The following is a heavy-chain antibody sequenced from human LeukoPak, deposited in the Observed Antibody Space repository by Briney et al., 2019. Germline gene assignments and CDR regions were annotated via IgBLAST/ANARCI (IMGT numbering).Heavy chain of an antibody. V-gene: IGHV4-59*11. D-gene: IGHD6-6*01. CDR1: GSMSNHF. CDR2: IYDTGAT. Sequence: PSETLSLTCTVFGSMSNHFWSWIRQPPGKGLEWIGYIYDTGATDYNPSLKSRVTMSVDTSANQFSLKLSSVTTADTAVYYCAARSAGKTRAAIFDFWSRGTLVTVSS. CDR3: AARSAGKTRAAIFDF. J-gene: IGHJ5*01.